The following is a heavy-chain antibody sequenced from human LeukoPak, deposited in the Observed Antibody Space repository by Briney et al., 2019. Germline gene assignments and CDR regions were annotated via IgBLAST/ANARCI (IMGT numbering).Heavy chain of an antibody. D-gene: IGHD3-9*01. J-gene: IGHJ6*03. Sequence: ASVKVSCKASGYTFTSYGINWVRQAPGQGLEWMGWISAYNGNTNYAQKLQGRVTMTTDTSTSTAYMELTSLKSDDTAVYYCARGPDYDLLTGYPDYYYYSMDVWGKGTTVTVSS. CDR2: ISAYNGNT. CDR3: ARGPDYDLLTGYPDYYYYSMDV. CDR1: GYTFTSYG. V-gene: IGHV1-18*01.